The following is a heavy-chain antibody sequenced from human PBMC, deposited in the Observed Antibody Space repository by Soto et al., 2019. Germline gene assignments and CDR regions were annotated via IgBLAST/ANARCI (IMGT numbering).Heavy chain of an antibody. CDR1: GGSISSSSYY. J-gene: IGHJ4*02. CDR3: ARGLSEGY. Sequence: SETLSLTCTVSGGSISSSSYYWGWIRQPPGKGLEWIGSIYYSGSTYYNPSLKSRVTISVDTSKNQFSLKLSSVTAADTAVYYCARGLSEGYWGQGTLVTVSS. V-gene: IGHV4-39*01. D-gene: IGHD2-21*02. CDR2: IYYSGST.